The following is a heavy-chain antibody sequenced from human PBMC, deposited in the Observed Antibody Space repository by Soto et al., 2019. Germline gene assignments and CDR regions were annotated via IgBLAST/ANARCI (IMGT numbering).Heavy chain of an antibody. D-gene: IGHD1-1*01. J-gene: IGHJ4*02. CDR3: ARHLGGTTAAH. CDR2: ISESGST. V-gene: IGHV4-59*08. CDR1: GGSIISYY. Sequence: QVQLQESGPGLVKPSETLSLICTVSGGSIISYYWSWIRQPPGKGLEWIGYISESGSTNYNASLKSRVSIAVDTSKNQFSLKLSSLTAADTAVYYCARHLGGTTAAHWGQGILVTVSS.